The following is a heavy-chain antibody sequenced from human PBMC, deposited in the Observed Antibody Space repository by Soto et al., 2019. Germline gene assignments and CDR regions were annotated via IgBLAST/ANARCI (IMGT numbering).Heavy chain of an antibody. CDR1: GYTFTSYG. V-gene: IGHV1-18*01. Sequence: QVKLVQSGAEVKKPGASVKVSCKASGYTFTSYGISWVRQAPGQGLEWMGWISAYNGNTNYAQKLQGRVTMTTDTPXNTAYMELGSLRSDDTAVYYCARDDANLASPNWFDPWGQGTLVTVSS. D-gene: IGHD3-16*01. CDR3: ARDDANLASPNWFDP. CDR2: ISAYNGNT. J-gene: IGHJ5*02.